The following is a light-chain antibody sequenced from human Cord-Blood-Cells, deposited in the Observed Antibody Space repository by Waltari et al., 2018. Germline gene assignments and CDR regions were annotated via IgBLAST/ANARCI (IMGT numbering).Light chain of an antibody. CDR2: WAS. CDR3: QQYYSTPYT. J-gene: IGKJ2*01. Sequence: DIVMTQSPDSPAVSLGERAIINCKSSQSVLYSSNNKNNLAWYQQKPGQPPKLLIYWASTRESGVPDRCSGSGSGTDFTLTISSLQAEDVAVYYCQQYYSTPYTFGQGTKLEIK. V-gene: IGKV4-1*01. CDR1: QSVLYSSNNKNN.